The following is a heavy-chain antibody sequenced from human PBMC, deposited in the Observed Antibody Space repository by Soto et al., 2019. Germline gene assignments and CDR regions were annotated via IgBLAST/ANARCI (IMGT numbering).Heavy chain of an antibody. CDR3: ARDGFEAYGGYVGDY. Sequence: EVQLVESGGGLVQPGGSLRLSCAASGLTFSSYSMNWVRQAPGKGLEWVSYISSSSSTIYYADSVKGRFTISRDNAKNSLYLKRNSLRDEDTAVYYCARDGFEAYGGYVGDYWGQGTLVTVSS. D-gene: IGHD4-17*01. V-gene: IGHV3-48*02. J-gene: IGHJ4*02. CDR1: GLTFSSYS. CDR2: ISSSSSTI.